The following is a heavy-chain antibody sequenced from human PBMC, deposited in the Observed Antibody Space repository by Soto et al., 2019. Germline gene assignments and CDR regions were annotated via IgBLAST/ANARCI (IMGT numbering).Heavy chain of an antibody. CDR2: IVREGSEK. Sequence: QVQLVESGGGVVQPGRSLRLSCAASGFAFSSHGMHWVRQAPGKGLEWVAVIVREGSEKHYADSVKGRFTISRDNSKNTLYLEMNSLRAEDTAVYYCARDDVYDDNGLDSWGQGTLVTVSS. CDR1: GFAFSSHG. V-gene: IGHV3-33*01. J-gene: IGHJ5*01. CDR3: ARDDVYDDNGLDS. D-gene: IGHD5-12*01.